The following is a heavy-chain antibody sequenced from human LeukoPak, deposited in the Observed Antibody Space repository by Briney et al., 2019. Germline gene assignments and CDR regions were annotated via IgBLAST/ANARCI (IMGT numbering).Heavy chain of an antibody. CDR1: GFTFSGSA. CDR2: IRSKANNYAT. D-gene: IGHD4-23*01. Sequence: GGSLRLSCAASGFTFSGSAMHWVRQASATGLEWVGRIRSKANNYATAYAASVKGRFTISRDDSKNTAYLQMNSLKTEGTAVYYCTKHPSDDGGAIDYWGQGTLVTVSS. J-gene: IGHJ4*02. CDR3: TKHPSDDGGAIDY. V-gene: IGHV3-73*01.